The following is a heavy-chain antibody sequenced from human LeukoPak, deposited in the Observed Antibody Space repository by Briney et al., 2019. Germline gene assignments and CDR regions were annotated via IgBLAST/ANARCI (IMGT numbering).Heavy chain of an antibody. J-gene: IGHJ5*02. CDR2: IYYSGST. CDR3: ARATVTTNWFDP. CDR1: GGSISSGDYY. V-gene: IGHV4-30-4*01. D-gene: IGHD4-17*01. Sequence: SETLSLTCTVSGGSISSGDYYWSWIRKPPGKGLEWIGYIYYSGSTYYNPSLKSRVTISVDTSKNQFSLKLSSVTAADTAVYYCARATVTTNWFDPWGQGTLVTVSS.